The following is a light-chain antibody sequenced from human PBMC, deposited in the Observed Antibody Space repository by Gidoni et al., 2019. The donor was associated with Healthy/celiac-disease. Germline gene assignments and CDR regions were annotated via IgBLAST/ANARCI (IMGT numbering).Light chain of an antibody. CDR2: WAS. J-gene: IGKJ2*01. CDR3: QQHYSTRYT. V-gene: IGKV4-1*01. Sequence: DIVMTQSPDSLAVSLGERATINCKSSQSVLYSSNNKNYLAWYQQKPGQPPKLLIYWASTRESGVPDRFSGSGSGTDFTLTISSLQAEDVAVYYCQQHYSTRYTFGQXTKLEIK. CDR1: QSVLYSSNNKNY.